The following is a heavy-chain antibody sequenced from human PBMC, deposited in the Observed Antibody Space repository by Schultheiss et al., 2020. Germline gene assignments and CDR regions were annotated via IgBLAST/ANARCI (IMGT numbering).Heavy chain of an antibody. CDR2: ISYDGSNK. J-gene: IGHJ4*02. Sequence: GGSLRLSCAASGFTFSSYAMHWVRQAPGKGLEWVAVISYDGSNKYYADSVKGRFTISRDNSKNTLYLQMNNLRAEDTALYYCAKDAKSFNYYDTSGYYTDWGQGTLVTVSS. CDR3: AKDAKSFNYYDTSGYYTD. V-gene: IGHV3-30*04. CDR1: GFTFSSYA. D-gene: IGHD3-22*01.